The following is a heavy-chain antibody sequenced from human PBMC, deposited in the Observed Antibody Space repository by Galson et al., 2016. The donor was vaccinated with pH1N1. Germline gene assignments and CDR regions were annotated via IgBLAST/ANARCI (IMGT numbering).Heavy chain of an antibody. CDR3: ARSRDFSFDY. Sequence: SLRLSCAASGFTFSSFAMNWVRQGPGKGLEWVSSISSTGGETYYADSVKGRFTISRDNSKNTLYLQMNSLRTEDTAIYYCARSRDFSFDYWGQGALVTVAS. J-gene: IGHJ4*02. CDR2: ISSTGGET. D-gene: IGHD4-11*01. CDR1: GFTFSSFA. V-gene: IGHV3-23*01.